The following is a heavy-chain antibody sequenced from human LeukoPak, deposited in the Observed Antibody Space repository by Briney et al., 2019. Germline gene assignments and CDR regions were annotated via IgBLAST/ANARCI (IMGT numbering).Heavy chain of an antibody. CDR2: ISGSGGTT. D-gene: IGHD3-3*01. V-gene: IGHV3-23*01. CDR1: GFTFSTYA. J-gene: IGHJ4*02. Sequence: GGSLRLSCAASGFTFSTYAMTWVRQAPGKGLEWVSAISGSGGTTYYADSVKGRFTISRDNSKNTLYLQMNSLRAEDTAVYYCAKAPNYAFWGDFSCYFDYWGQGNLVIVSS. CDR3: AKAPNYAFWGDFSCYFDY.